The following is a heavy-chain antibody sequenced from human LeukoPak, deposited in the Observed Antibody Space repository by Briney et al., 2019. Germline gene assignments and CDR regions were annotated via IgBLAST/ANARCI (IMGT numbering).Heavy chain of an antibody. CDR2: ISSTGIYI. D-gene: IGHD3-22*01. Sequence: GGSLRLSCAASGFTFSSYSMNWVRQAPGKGLEGVASISSTGIYIYYADSVQGRFTISRDNAKNSLFLQMNILRAEDTAVYYCARDRWVGDYYESMGEWGQGTLVAVSS. CDR3: ARDRWVGDYYESMGE. CDR1: GFTFSSYS. J-gene: IGHJ4*02. V-gene: IGHV3-21*01.